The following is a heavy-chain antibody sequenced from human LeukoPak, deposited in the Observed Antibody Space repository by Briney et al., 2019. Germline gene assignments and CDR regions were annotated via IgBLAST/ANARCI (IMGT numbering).Heavy chain of an antibody. CDR1: GFTFSSSW. CDR2: INSDGRRT. D-gene: IGHD1-26*01. V-gene: IGHV3-74*01. Sequence: GGSLRLSCVASGFTFSSSWMHWVRQAPGKGVGWVSRINSDGRRTNYADSVKGGFTFSRDRAKKRLYLQMNSLRVEDTAVYYCARRGSVQAIDPWGQGTLVTVSS. CDR3: ARRGSVQAIDP. J-gene: IGHJ5*02.